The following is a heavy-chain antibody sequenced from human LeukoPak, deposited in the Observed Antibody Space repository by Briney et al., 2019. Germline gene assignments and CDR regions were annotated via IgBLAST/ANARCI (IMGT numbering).Heavy chain of an antibody. V-gene: IGHV4-39*01. J-gene: IGHJ4*02. D-gene: IGHD3-3*01. CDR3: ARHIYAGGYLDRYYDFWSGPFDY. CDR1: GGSISSSSYS. CDR2: IYYSGST. Sequence: PSETLSLTCTVSGGSISSSSYSWGWIRQPPGKGLEWIGSIYYSGSTYYNPSLKSRVTISVDTSKNQFSLKLSSVTAADTAVYYCARHIYAGGYLDRYYDFWSGPFDYWGQGTLVTVSS.